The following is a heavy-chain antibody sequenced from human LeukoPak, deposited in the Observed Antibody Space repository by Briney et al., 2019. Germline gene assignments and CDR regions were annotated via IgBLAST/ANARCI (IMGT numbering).Heavy chain of an antibody. CDR3: ARGVGYCSSTSCYIPYYFDY. Sequence: SETLSLTCTVSGGSISSYYWSWIRQPPGKGLEWIGYIYYSGSTNYNPSLKSRVTISVDTSKNQFSLKLSSVTAADTAVYYCARGVGYCSSTSCYIPYYFDYWGQGTLVTVSS. CDR2: IYYSGST. V-gene: IGHV4-59*01. CDR1: GGSISSYY. D-gene: IGHD2-2*02. J-gene: IGHJ4*02.